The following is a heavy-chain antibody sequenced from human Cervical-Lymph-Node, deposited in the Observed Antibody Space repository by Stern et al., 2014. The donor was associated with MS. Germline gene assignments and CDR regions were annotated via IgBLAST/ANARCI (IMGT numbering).Heavy chain of an antibody. V-gene: IGHV3-7*01. CDR2: IKQDGSEK. CDR1: GFTFSSYW. CDR3: AREGVGATTDY. D-gene: IGHD1-26*01. J-gene: IGHJ4*02. Sequence: VQLVESGGGLVQPGGSLRLSCAASGFTFSSYWMSWVRQAPGKGLEWVANIKQDGSEKYYVDSMNGRFTISRDNAKNSLYLQMNSLRAEDTAVYYCAREGVGATTDYWGQGTLVTVSS.